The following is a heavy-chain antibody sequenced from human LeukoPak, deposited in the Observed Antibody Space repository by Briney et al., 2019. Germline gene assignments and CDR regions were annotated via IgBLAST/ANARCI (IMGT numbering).Heavy chain of an antibody. CDR3: ARVTSSSPSVVAATRLFVRNWFDP. D-gene: IGHD2-15*01. V-gene: IGHV4-39*07. CDR1: GGSISSSSYY. J-gene: IGHJ5*02. Sequence: SGTLSLTCTVSGGSISSSSYYWGWIRQPPGKGLEWIGSIYYSGSTYYNPSLKSRVTISVDTSKNQFSLKLSSVTAADTAVYYCARVTSSSPSVVAATRLFVRNWFDPWGQGTLVTVSS. CDR2: IYYSGST.